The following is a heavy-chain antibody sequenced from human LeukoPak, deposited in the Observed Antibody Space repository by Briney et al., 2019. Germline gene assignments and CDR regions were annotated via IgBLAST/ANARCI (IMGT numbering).Heavy chain of an antibody. CDR3: AKHTVGLPFDY. Sequence: GGSLRLSCAASGFTFSSYGMSWVRQAPGKGLVWVSAISGSGGSTYYADSVKGRFTISRDNSKNTLYLQMNGLRAEDTAVYYCAKHTVGLPFDYWGQGTLVTVSS. V-gene: IGHV3-23*01. D-gene: IGHD5-12*01. CDR2: ISGSGGST. CDR1: GFTFSSYG. J-gene: IGHJ4*02.